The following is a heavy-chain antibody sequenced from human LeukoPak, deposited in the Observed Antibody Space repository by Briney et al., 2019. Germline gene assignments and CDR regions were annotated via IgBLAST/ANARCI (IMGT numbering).Heavy chain of an antibody. D-gene: IGHD6-13*01. Sequence: PGGSLRLSCAASGLTFSDYSMTWVRPAPGEGLFWVSGISAGGGSTYYADSVKGRFTISRDNSRNTLYLQMNSLRAEDTAVYYCAKDAAGPEYWGQGTLVTVSS. CDR2: ISAGGGST. CDR3: AKDAAGPEY. J-gene: IGHJ4*02. V-gene: IGHV3-23*01. CDR1: GLTFSDYS.